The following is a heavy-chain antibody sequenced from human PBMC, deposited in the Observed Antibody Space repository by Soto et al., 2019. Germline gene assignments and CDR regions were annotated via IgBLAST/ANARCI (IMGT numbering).Heavy chain of an antibody. CDR1: GDSINNDDHF. D-gene: IGHD3-10*01. Sequence: QVQLQESGPGLVKPSQTLSLSCAVSGDSINNDDHFWTWIRQKPGQGLEWIGYIFYSGATYYNPSLKARVTISIDKSRKYFSLDLSSVTAADTAVYYCMTTNEAYSYASAYWGQGTLVTVSS. CDR3: MTTNEAYSYASAY. J-gene: IGHJ4*02. V-gene: IGHV4-31*11. CDR2: IFYSGAT.